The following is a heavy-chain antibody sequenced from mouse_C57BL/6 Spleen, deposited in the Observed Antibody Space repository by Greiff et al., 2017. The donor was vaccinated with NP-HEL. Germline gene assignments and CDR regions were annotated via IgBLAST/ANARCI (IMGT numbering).Heavy chain of an antibody. Sequence: EVKVVESGGGLVRPGGSLKLSCAASVFTFSSYAMSWVRQTPEKRLEWVATISDGGSYTYYPDNVQGRFTISRDNAKNNLYLQMSHLKSEDTAMYYCARGAFYYYGSSYFDYWGQGTTLTVSS. CDR3: ARGAFYYYGSSYFDY. D-gene: IGHD1-1*01. J-gene: IGHJ2*01. CDR2: ISDGGSYT. V-gene: IGHV5-4*03. CDR1: VFTFSSYA.